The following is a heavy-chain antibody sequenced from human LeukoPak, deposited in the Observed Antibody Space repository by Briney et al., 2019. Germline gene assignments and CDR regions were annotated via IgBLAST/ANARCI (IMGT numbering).Heavy chain of an antibody. CDR1: GFTFSSYS. CDR2: ISSSSSYI. CDR3: ARAAAGIGY. J-gene: IGHJ4*02. D-gene: IGHD6-13*01. Sequence: PGGSLRPSCAASGFTFSSYSMNWVRQAPGKGLEWVSSISSSSSYIYYADSVKGRFTISRDNAKNSPYLQMNSLRAEDTAVYYCARAAAGIGYWGQGTLVTVSS. V-gene: IGHV3-21*01.